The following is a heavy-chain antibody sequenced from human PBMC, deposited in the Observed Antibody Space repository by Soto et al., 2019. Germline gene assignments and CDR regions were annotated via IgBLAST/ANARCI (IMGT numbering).Heavy chain of an antibody. D-gene: IGHD4-4*01. CDR3: ALATVTYFYYGMDV. V-gene: IGHV3-53*01. CDR1: GFTVSSNY. J-gene: IGHJ6*02. Sequence: EVQLVESGGGLIQPGGSLRLSCAASGFTVSSNYMGWVRQAPGKGLEWVSVIYSGGSTYYADSVKGRFTISRDNSKNTLYLQMNSLRAEDTAVYYCALATVTYFYYGMDVWGQGTTVTVSS. CDR2: IYSGGST.